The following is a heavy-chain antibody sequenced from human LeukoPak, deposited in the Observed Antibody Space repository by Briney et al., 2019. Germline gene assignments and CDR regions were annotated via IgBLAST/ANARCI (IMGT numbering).Heavy chain of an antibody. CDR1: GGSISSGTYH. CDR2: IYNSGST. J-gene: IGHJ3*02. V-gene: IGHV4-30-2*01. Sequence: SETLSLTCTVSGGSISSGTYHWSWIRQPPGKGLEWIGYIYNSGSTYYNPSLTGRVTISIDRSKNQFSLMLSSVTAADTAVYYCARDSGYDFWSGYPGAFDIWGQGTMVTVSS. CDR3: ARDSGYDFWSGYPGAFDI. D-gene: IGHD3-3*01.